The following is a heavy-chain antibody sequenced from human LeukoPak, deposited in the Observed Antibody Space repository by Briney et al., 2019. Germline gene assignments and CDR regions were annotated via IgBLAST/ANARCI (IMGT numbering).Heavy chain of an antibody. V-gene: IGHV1-2*02. CDR2: IYPNSGGT. Sequence: ASVTVSFTASAYTFTVYYMHWVRQAPGQALEWMGWIYPNSGGTNYAQKFQGRVTITKDTSTSTAYMELRSLTADDTAIYYCARVQEVYDGSIYYYYYMDVWGKGTTVTGSS. D-gene: IGHD1-14*01. CDR3: ARVQEVYDGSIYYYYYMDV. J-gene: IGHJ6*03. CDR1: AYTFTVYY.